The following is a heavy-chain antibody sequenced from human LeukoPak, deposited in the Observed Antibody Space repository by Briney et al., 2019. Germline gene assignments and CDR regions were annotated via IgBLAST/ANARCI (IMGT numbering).Heavy chain of an antibody. V-gene: IGHV4-59*01. J-gene: IGHJ4*02. Sequence: ASETLSLTCTVSGGSISSYYWSWIRQPPGKGLEWIGYIYYSGSTNYNPSLKSRVTISVDTSKNQFSLKLSSVTAADTAVYYCAKGPTVTTGNFDYWGQGTLVTVSS. CDR1: GGSISSYY. CDR3: AKGPTVTTGNFDY. CDR2: IYYSGST. D-gene: IGHD4-17*01.